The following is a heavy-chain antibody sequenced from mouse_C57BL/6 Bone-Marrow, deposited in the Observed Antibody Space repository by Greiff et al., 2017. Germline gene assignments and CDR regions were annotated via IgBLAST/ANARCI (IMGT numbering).Heavy chain of an antibody. Sequence: QVQLQQPGAELVMPGASVKLSCKASGYTFTSYWMHWVKQRPGQGLEWIGEIDPSDSYTNYNQKFKGKSTLTVDKSSSTAYMQLSSLTSEDSAVYYCARLYWYCDVWGTGTTVTVSS. V-gene: IGHV1-69*01. J-gene: IGHJ1*03. CDR2: IDPSDSYT. CDR3: ARLYWYCDV. CDR1: GYTFTSYW.